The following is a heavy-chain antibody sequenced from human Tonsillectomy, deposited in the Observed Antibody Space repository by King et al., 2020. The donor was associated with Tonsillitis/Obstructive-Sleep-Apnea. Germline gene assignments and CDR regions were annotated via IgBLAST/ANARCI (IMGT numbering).Heavy chain of an antibody. CDR3: ARVVYETNSHKFDY. J-gene: IGHJ4*02. CDR2: ISDTGYNT. Sequence: VQLLESGGGLVQPGGSLRLSCAASAFTFNNYAMTWVRQAPGKGLEWVSCISDTGYNTYYAVSVKGRFTISRDNYKNTLSLQMNSLRAGDTAVYYCARVVYETNSHKFDYWGQGTLVTVSS. V-gene: IGHV3-23*01. CDR1: AFTFNNYA. D-gene: IGHD2-8*02.